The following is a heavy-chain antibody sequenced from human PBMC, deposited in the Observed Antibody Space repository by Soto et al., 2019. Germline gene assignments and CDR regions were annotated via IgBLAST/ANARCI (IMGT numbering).Heavy chain of an antibody. Sequence: QVQLVQSGAEVKKPGASVKVSCKASGYTFTSYGISWVRQAPGQGLEWMGWISAYNGNTNYAQKLQGRVTMTTDTTTSTAYMELRSLRSDDTAVYYCARDIPQVVPAALPFDYWGQGTLVTVSS. CDR1: GYTFTSYG. CDR3: ARDIPQVVPAALPFDY. V-gene: IGHV1-18*01. J-gene: IGHJ4*02. D-gene: IGHD2-2*02. CDR2: ISAYNGNT.